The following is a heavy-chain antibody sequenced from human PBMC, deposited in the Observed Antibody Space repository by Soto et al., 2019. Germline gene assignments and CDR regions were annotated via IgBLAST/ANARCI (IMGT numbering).Heavy chain of an antibody. CDR3: AKGFVFGWNPPNYFDY. D-gene: IGHD3-3*01. J-gene: IGHJ4*02. CDR2: ISSSGGGT. V-gene: IGHV3-21*04. CDR1: GFTFSAYS. Sequence: EVQLVESGGGLVKPGGSLRLSCAASGFTFSAYSMNWVRQAPGKGLEWVSSISSSGGGTYYTDSVKGRFTISRDNSKNKLYLQMNSLRAEDTAVYHCAKGFVFGWNPPNYFDYWGQGTLVTVSS.